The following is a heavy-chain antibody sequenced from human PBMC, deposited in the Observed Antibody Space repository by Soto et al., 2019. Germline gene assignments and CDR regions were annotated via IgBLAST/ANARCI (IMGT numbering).Heavy chain of an antibody. CDR1: GFSVSSNY. J-gene: IGHJ6*02. CDR2: IYSGGNT. D-gene: IGHD1-26*01. CDR3: ERARSGNYLYYGLDV. V-gene: IGHV3-53*01. Sequence: PGGSLRLSCAASGFSVSSNYMSWVRQAPGKGLEWVSVIYSGGNTNYADSVKGRFTISRDISKNTVYLQMNSLRAEDTAVYYCERARSGNYLYYGLDVWGQGTKVTVYS.